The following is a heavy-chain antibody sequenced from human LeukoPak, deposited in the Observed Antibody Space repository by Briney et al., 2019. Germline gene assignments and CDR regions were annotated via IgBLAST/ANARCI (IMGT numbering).Heavy chain of an antibody. V-gene: IGHV3-74*01. D-gene: IGHD1-26*01. J-gene: IGHJ5*02. CDR2: INGDGGST. Sequence: GGSLRLSCSASGFTFSSYWMQWVRQAPGKGLVWVSRINGDGGSTSYADSVKGRFTISRDNAKNALHLRMNSLRAEDTAVYYCVRDPGNYYDPWGQGTLVTVSS. CDR3: VRDPGNYYDP. CDR1: GFTFSSYW.